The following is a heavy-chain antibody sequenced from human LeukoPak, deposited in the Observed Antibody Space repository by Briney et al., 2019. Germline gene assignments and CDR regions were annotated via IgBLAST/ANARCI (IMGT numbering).Heavy chain of an antibody. Sequence: GGSLRLSCAASGFTFSDHYMDWVRQAPGKGLEWVGRARNKANSYTTEHAASVKGRFTISRDDSKNSLCLQMNSLKTEDTAMYYCAKYHWDDDAFDIWSQGTMVTVSS. D-gene: IGHD1-1*01. J-gene: IGHJ3*02. CDR2: ARNKANSYTT. CDR1: GFTFSDHY. V-gene: IGHV3-72*01. CDR3: AKYHWDDDAFDI.